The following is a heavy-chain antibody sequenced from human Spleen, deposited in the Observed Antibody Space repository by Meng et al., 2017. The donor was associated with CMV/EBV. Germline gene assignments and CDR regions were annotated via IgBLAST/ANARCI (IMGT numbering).Heavy chain of an antibody. CDR1: GDSISRGGYY. J-gene: IGHJ4*02. V-gene: IGHV4-31*03. CDR2: IYYSGRT. CDR3: ARAVPAASFDF. D-gene: IGHD2-2*01. Sequence: CNVSGDSISRGGYYWSWIRQQPGKGLEWIGYIYYSGRTYYNPSLKGRVTMSVDTSKNHLSLRLDSVTAADTAVYFCARAVPAASFDFWGQGSLVTVSS.